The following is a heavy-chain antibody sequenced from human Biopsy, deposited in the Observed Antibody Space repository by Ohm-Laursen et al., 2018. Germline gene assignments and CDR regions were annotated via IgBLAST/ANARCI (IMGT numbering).Heavy chain of an antibody. Sequence: GTLSLTCPVSGGSFTGHYWTWIRQPPGKGLEWIGHISHTGYTSYKSSLKSRVTISVDTSRNHFSLRLSSLTAADTAVYYCARGSNDFGGLYFPRWGQGTLLTVSS. CDR1: GGSFTGHY. D-gene: IGHD4-23*01. J-gene: IGHJ4*02. CDR3: ARGSNDFGGLYFPR. V-gene: IGHV4-59*11. CDR2: ISHTGYT.